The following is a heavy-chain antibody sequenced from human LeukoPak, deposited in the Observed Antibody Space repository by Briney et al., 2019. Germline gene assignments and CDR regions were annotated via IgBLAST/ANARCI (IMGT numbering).Heavy chain of an antibody. CDR1: GDSISRYY. CDR3: ARGIVVVPAASPTHFDY. J-gene: IGHJ4*02. CDR2: IYNRGST. D-gene: IGHD2-2*01. Sequence: PSETLSLTCTVSGDSISRYYWSWIRQPPGKGLEWIGYIYNRGSTNYNPSLKSRVTISVDTSKNQFSLKLSSVTAADTAVYYCARGIVVVPAASPTHFDYWGQGTLVTVSS. V-gene: IGHV4-59*12.